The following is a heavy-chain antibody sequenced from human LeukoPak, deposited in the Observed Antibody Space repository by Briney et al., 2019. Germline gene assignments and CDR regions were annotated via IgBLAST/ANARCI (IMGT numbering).Heavy chain of an antibody. CDR1: GFTFSSYW. V-gene: IGHV3-7*01. CDR3: ARGSQLERPFYYYGMDV. D-gene: IGHD1-1*01. J-gene: IGHJ6*02. Sequence: PGGSLRLFCAASGFTFSSYWMSWVRQAPGKGLEGVANIKQDGSEKYYVDSVKGRFTISRDNAKNSLYLKMNSLRAEDTAGYYCARGSQLERPFYYYGMDVWGQGTTVTVSS. CDR2: IKQDGSEK.